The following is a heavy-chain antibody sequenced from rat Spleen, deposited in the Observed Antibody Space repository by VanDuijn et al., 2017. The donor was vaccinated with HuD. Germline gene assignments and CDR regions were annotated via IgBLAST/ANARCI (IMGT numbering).Heavy chain of an antibody. CDR3: ARGDYGYTRLFAY. Sequence: EVQLVESGGGLVQPGRSLKLSCVASGFTFSDYNMAWVRQAPKKGLEWVATIIYDGTRAFYRDSVQGRFTISRDNAKSTLYLKMNSLRSEDTATYYCARGDYGYTRLFAYWGQGTLVTVSS. D-gene: IGHD1-9*01. V-gene: IGHV5S10*01. J-gene: IGHJ3*01. CDR2: IIYDGTRA. CDR1: GFTFSDYN.